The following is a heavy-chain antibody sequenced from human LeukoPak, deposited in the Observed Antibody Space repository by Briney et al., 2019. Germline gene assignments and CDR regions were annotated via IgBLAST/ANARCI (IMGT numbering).Heavy chain of an antibody. CDR3: ARGDYGSGRPDYGL. CDR2: IYYSGST. J-gene: IGHJ4*02. V-gene: IGHV4-59*01. CDR1: GGSISSYY. Sequence: SETLSLTCTVSGGSISSYYWSWIRQPPGKGLEWIGYIYYSGSTNYNPSLKCRVTISVDTSKNQFSLKLSSVTAADTAVYYCARGDYGSGRPDYGLWGQGTLVTVSS. D-gene: IGHD3-10*01.